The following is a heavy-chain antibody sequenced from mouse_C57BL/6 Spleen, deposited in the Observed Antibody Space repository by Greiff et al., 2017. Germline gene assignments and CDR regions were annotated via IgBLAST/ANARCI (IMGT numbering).Heavy chain of an antibody. CDR2: IYPGDGDT. CDR1: GYAFSSSW. D-gene: IGHD1-1*01. Sequence: QVQLQQSGPELVKPGASVKISCKASGYAFSSSWMNWVKQRPGKGLEWIGRIYPGDGDTNYNGKFKGKATLTADKSSSTAYMQLSSLASEDSAVYFCARPGGSSPWFGYRGQGTLVTVAA. J-gene: IGHJ3*01. CDR3: ARPGGSSPWFGY. V-gene: IGHV1-82*01.